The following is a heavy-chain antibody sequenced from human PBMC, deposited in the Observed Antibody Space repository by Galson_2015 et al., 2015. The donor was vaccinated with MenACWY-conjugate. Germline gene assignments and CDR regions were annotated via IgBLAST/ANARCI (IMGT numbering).Heavy chain of an antibody. CDR3: ARRQFKAAAAAFDP. J-gene: IGHJ5*02. CDR1: GSSFSTYW. D-gene: IGHD6-13*01. Sequence: QSGAEVKKPGESLQISCTGSGSSFSTYWIGWVRQMPGTGLEWMGIIWPGDSHTIYSPSFHGQVTISVDKSQDNAYLQWNSLQASDTGMYYCARRQFKAAAAAFDPGGQGTLVTVSS. V-gene: IGHV5-51*01. CDR2: IWPGDSHT.